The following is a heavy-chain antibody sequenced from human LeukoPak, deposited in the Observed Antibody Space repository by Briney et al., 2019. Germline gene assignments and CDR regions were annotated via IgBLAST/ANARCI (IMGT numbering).Heavy chain of an antibody. CDR2: MNPNSGNT. J-gene: IGHJ4*02. CDR3: ASSSSWSSKRGWMSH. V-gene: IGHV1-8*01. D-gene: IGHD6-13*01. CDR1: GYTFTSYD. Sequence: ASVKVSCKASGYTFTSYDINWVRQATGQGLEWMGWMNPNSGNTGYAQKFQGRVTMTRNTSISTAYMELSSLRSEDTAVYYCASSSSWSSKRGWMSHWGQGTLVTVSS.